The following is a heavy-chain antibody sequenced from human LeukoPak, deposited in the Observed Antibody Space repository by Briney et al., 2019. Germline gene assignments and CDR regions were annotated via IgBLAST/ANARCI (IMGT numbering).Heavy chain of an antibody. V-gene: IGHV4-59*01. CDR2: IYYSGST. J-gene: IGHJ2*01. D-gene: IGHD6-13*01. CDR3: ARVEYSSSWYWYFDL. Sequence: SETLSLTCTVSGGSISSYYWSWIRQSPGKGLEWIGYIYYSGSTSYNPSLKSRVTISVDTSKNQFSLRLSSVTAADTAMYYCARVEYSSSWYWYFDLWGRGTLVTVSS. CDR1: GGSISSYY.